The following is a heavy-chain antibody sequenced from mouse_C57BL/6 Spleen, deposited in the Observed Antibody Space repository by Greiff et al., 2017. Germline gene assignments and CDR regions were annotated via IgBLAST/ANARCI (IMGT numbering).Heavy chain of an antibody. CDR2: FYPGSGSI. J-gene: IGHJ3*01. V-gene: IGHV1-62-2*01. D-gene: IGHD2-4*01. Sequence: QVQLQQSGAELVKPGASVKLSCKASGYTFTEYTIHWVKQRSGQGLEWIGWFYPGSGSIKYNEKFKDKATLTADQSSSTVYMELSRLTSEDSAVYFCATHEEEFYEYDDSAWLGYWGQGTLVTVSA. CDR3: ATHEEEFYEYDDSAWLGY. CDR1: GYTFTEYT.